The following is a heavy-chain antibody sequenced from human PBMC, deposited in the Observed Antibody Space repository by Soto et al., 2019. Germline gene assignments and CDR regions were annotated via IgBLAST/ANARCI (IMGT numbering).Heavy chain of an antibody. CDR3: ARRLFYDSSGFEGGGMDV. Sequence: SETLSLTCTVSGGSISSSSYYWGWIRQPPGKGLEWIGSIYYSGSTYYNPSLKSRVTISVDTSKNQFSLKLSSVTAADTAVYYCARRLFYDSSGFEGGGMDVWGQGITVTVSS. D-gene: IGHD3-22*01. J-gene: IGHJ6*02. V-gene: IGHV4-39*01. CDR2: IYYSGST. CDR1: GGSISSSSYY.